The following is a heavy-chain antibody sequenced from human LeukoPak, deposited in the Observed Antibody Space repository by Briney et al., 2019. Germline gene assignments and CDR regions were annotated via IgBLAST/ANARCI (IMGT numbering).Heavy chain of an antibody. J-gene: IGHJ4*02. CDR3: ARLDVSGAYYVDY. CDR2: IYPDDSDT. D-gene: IGHD3-22*01. V-gene: IGHV5-51*01. Sequence: GESLKISCKGSGYTFTTYWIGWVRQMPGKGLEWMGIIYPDDSDTRYSPSFQGQVTISADKSIRTAYLQWSSLKASDTAMYYCARLDVSGAYYVDYWGQGTLVTVSS. CDR1: GYTFTTYW.